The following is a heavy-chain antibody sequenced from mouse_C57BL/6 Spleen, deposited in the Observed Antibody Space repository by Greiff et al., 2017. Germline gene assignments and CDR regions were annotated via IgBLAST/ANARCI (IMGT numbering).Heavy chain of an antibody. CDR1: GYTFTSYW. CDR3: ARGDYYGSSSYFDY. J-gene: IGHJ2*01. CDR2: IYPSDSET. Sequence: QVQLQQPGAELVRPGSSVKLSCKASGYTFTSYWMDWVKQRPGQGLEWIGNIYPSDSETPYNQKFKDKATLTVDKSSSTAYMQLRSLTSEDSAVYYGARGDYYGSSSYFDYWGQGTTLTVSS. V-gene: IGHV1-61*01. D-gene: IGHD1-1*01.